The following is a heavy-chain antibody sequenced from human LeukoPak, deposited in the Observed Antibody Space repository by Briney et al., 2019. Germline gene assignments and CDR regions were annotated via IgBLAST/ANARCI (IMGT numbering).Heavy chain of an antibody. CDR2: IKRKTDAGTT. J-gene: IGHJ4*02. CDR1: GFTFSSYS. CDR3: TTGNWGPY. Sequence: PGGSLRLSCAASGFTFSSYSMNWVRQAPGKGLEWVGRIKRKTDAGTTDYATPVKGRFTISRDDSKNTLYLQMNNLKAEDTAVYYCTTGNWGPYWGQGTLVTVSS. D-gene: IGHD7-27*01. V-gene: IGHV3-15*07.